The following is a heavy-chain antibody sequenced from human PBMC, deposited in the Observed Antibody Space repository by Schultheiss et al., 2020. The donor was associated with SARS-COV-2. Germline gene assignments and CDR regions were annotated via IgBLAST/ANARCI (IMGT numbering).Heavy chain of an antibody. J-gene: IGHJ5*02. CDR3: ARRRGYTYGHWEGNWFDP. D-gene: IGHD5-18*01. CDR1: GFTFSSYA. Sequence: GSLRLSCAASGFTFSSYAMHWVRQAPGKGLEWIGEIYHSGSTNYNPSLKSRVTISVDTSKNQFSLKLSSVTAADTAVYYCARRRGYTYGHWEGNWFDPWGQGTLVTVSS. CDR2: IYHSGST. V-gene: IGHV4-34*01.